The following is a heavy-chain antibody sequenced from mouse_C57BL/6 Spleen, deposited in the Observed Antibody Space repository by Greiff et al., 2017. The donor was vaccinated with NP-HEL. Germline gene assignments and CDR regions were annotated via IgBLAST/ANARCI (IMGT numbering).Heavy chain of an antibody. Sequence: EVKLVESGGGLVKPGGSLKLSCAASGFTFSSYAMSWVRQTPEKRLEWVATISDGGSYTYYPDNVKGRFTISRDNAKNNLYLQMSHLKSEDTAMYYCARRFTVVPYYYAMDYWGQGTSVTVSS. CDR1: GFTFSSYA. CDR2: ISDGGSYT. D-gene: IGHD1-1*01. J-gene: IGHJ4*01. V-gene: IGHV5-4*03. CDR3: ARRFTVVPYYYAMDY.